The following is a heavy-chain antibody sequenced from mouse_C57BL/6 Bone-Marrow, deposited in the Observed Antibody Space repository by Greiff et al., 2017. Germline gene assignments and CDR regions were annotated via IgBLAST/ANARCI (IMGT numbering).Heavy chain of an antibody. CDR3: ARSGTGPHFDY. Sequence: QVQLQQPGAELVKPGASVKLSCKASGYTFTSYWMHWVKQRPGQGLEWIGMIHPNSGSTNYNEKFKSKATLTVDKSSSTAYMQLSSLTSEDSAVYYCARSGTGPHFDYWGQGTTLTVSS. D-gene: IGHD4-1*01. J-gene: IGHJ2*01. CDR1: GYTFTSYW. CDR2: IHPNSGST. V-gene: IGHV1-64*01.